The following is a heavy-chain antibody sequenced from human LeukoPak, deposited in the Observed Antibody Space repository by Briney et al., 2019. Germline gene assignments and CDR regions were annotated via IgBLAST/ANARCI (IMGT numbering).Heavy chain of an antibody. CDR1: GFTFSSYS. CDR3: ARVLDTAMVTYTTGY. D-gene: IGHD5-18*01. J-gene: IGHJ4*02. Sequence: GGSLRLSCAASGFTFSSYSMHWVRQAPGKGLEWVAAISYDGSNKYYADSVKGRFTVSRDNSKNTLYLQMNSLRAEDTAVYYCARVLDTAMVTYTTGYWGQGTLVTVSS. V-gene: IGHV3-30*04. CDR2: ISYDGSNK.